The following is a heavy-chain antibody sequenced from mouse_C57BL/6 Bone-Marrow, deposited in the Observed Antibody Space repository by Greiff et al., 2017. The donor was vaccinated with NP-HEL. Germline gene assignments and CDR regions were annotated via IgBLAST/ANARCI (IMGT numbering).Heavy chain of an antibody. J-gene: IGHJ3*01. V-gene: IGHV5-17*01. CDR3: ARATVYYDYDVGFAY. Sequence: EVKLMESGGGLVKPGGSLKLSCAASGFTFSDYGMHWVRQAPEKGLEWVAYISSGSSTIYYADTVKGRFTISRDNAKNTLFLQMTSLRSEDTAMYYCARATVYYDYDVGFAYWGQGTLVTVSA. CDR2: ISSGSSTI. CDR1: GFTFSDYG. D-gene: IGHD2-4*01.